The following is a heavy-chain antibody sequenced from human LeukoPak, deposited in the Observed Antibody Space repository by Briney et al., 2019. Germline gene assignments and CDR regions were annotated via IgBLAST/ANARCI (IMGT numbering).Heavy chain of an antibody. CDR3: AKLEGSGWSGYMDV. V-gene: IGHV3-23*01. J-gene: IGHJ6*03. Sequence: GGSLRLSCLASGFTFSNYAMNWVRQAPGKGLEWVSAISGDGDSTYYADSVRGRFIISRDTFKNTLFLQLKSLRAEDTAIYYCAKLEGSGWSGYMDVWGKGTTVTVS. D-gene: IGHD6-19*01. CDR2: ISGDGDST. CDR1: GFTFSNYA.